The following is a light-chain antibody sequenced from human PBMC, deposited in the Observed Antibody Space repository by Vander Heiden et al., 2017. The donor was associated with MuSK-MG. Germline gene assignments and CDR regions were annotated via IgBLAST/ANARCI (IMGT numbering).Light chain of an antibody. J-gene: IGKJ5*01. CDR3: QHYNNYPIT. V-gene: IGKV1-5*03. CDR1: QSISNW. CDR2: KAS. Sequence: DIQMSHSPSPLPASLGDRVPITCPARQSISNWLAWYQQKPGKAPKVLINKASSLESGVPSRISGSGSGTEFTLTISSLQPDDSATYYCQHYNNYPITFGQGTRLEIK.